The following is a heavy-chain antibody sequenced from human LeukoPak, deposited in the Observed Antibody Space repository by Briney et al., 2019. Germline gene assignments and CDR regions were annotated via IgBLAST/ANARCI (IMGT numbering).Heavy chain of an antibody. J-gene: IGHJ5*02. CDR2: ISSSSSYI. CDR1: GFTFSSYS. Sequence: GGSLRLSCAASGFTFSSYSVNWVRQAPGKGLEWVSSISSSSSYIYYADSVKGRFTISRDNAKNSLYLQMNSLRAEDTAVYYCARRTFYYYGSGSYYLNWFDPWGQGTLVTVSS. D-gene: IGHD3-10*01. V-gene: IGHV3-21*01. CDR3: ARRTFYYYGSGSYYLNWFDP.